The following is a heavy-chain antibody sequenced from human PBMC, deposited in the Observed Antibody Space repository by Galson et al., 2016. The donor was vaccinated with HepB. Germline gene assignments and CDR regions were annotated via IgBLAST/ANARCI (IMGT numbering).Heavy chain of an antibody. V-gene: IGHV5-51*01. J-gene: IGHJ6*02. D-gene: IGHD3-3*01. CDR3: ARLEDRFWYYAMDV. Sequence: QSGAEVKKPGESLKISCQGSGYSFTNYWLGWVRQMPGKGLEYLGLIYPGDSDTKYSPSFRGQVTISADKSISTAYLQWSSLRASDTAVYYCARLEDRFWYYAMDVWGQGTTVTVSS. CDR2: IYPGDSDT. CDR1: GYSFTNYW.